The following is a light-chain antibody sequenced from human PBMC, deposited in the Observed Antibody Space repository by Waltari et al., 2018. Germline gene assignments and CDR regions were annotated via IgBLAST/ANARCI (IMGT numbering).Light chain of an antibody. CDR1: SREVGGYNT. V-gene: IGLV2-14*03. Sequence: QSALTQPASVSGSPGQSITISCTGTSREVGGYNTVSWYQQHPVKASKLMIYDVSTRPSVVSNRFFGSKFVNTTSLTISGLQAEDEADYYCSSYTSIDTYVFGTGTKVTVL. CDR2: DVS. CDR3: SSYTSIDTYV. J-gene: IGLJ1*01.